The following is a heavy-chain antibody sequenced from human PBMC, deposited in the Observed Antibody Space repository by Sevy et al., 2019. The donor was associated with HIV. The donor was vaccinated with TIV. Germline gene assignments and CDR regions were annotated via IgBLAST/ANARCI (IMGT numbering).Heavy chain of an antibody. CDR1: GFIFSTSP. J-gene: IGHJ4*02. D-gene: IGHD3-10*01. CDR2: LSDDDSYE. CDR3: AQDELGSLDY. Sequence: GGSLRLSCAASGFIFSTSPMHWVRQAPGKGLEWVAILSDDDSYENYADSVKGRFTISRDNSKNALYLQMNSLRTEDMAVYYCAQDELGSLDYWGQGTLVTVSS. V-gene: IGHV3-30-3*01.